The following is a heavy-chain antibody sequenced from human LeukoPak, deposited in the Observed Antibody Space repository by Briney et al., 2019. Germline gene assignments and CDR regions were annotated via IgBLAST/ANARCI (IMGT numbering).Heavy chain of an antibody. Sequence: SETLSLTCTVPGDSINSYYWNWIRQPPGKGLEWIGCIYYRGFTNYNPSLKSRVSTSIDTSKKQFSLKLSSVTAADTAIYYCAGVFSGRRPFELWGKGTLVTVSS. J-gene: IGHJ4*02. CDR2: IYYRGFT. D-gene: IGHD3-10*01. CDR3: AGVFSGRRPFEL. CDR1: GDSINSYY. V-gene: IGHV4-59*01.